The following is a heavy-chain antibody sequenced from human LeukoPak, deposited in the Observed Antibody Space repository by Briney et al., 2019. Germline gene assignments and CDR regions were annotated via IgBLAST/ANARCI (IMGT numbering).Heavy chain of an antibody. CDR3: ARDRGNHYYKDAFDI. D-gene: IGHD1-26*01. V-gene: IGHV1-2*06. CDR1: AYTITGYY. J-gene: IGHJ3*02. Sequence: GASVKVSCKASAYTITGYYMHWVRQAPGQGLEWMGRINPNSGGTNYAQKFQGRVTMTRDTSISTAYMELSRLRSDDTAVYYCARDRGNHYYKDAFDIWGQGTMVTVSS. CDR2: INPNSGGT.